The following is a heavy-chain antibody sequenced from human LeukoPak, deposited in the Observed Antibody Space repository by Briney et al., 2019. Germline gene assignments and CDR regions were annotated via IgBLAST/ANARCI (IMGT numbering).Heavy chain of an antibody. J-gene: IGHJ3*02. CDR3: ARWLYAFGI. D-gene: IGHD3-22*01. CDR2: IYSGGST. Sequence: GGSLRHSCAASGFTFSDYYRSWVRQAPGKGLEWVSVIYSGGSTYYADSVKGRLAISRDNSKNTLYLQMNSLRAEDTAVYYCARWLYAFGIWGQGTMVTVSS. V-gene: IGHV3-53*01. CDR1: GFTFSDYY.